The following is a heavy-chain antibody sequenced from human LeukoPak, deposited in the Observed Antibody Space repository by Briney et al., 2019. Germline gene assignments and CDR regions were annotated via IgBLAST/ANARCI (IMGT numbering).Heavy chain of an antibody. D-gene: IGHD6-19*01. J-gene: IGHJ4*02. CDR1: GFTFSNYG. CDR3: AKDPHSSGWYFTAFDY. CDR2: ISYDGSNT. Sequence: GGSLRLSCAASGFTFSNYGMHWVRQAPGKGLEWVAAISYDGSNTFYADSVKGRFTISRDNSKNTLYLQVNSLRAEDTAVYYCAKDPHSSGWYFTAFDYWGQGTLVTVSS. V-gene: IGHV3-30*18.